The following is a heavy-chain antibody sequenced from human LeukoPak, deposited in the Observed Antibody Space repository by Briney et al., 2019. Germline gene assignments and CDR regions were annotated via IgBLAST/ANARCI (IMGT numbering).Heavy chain of an antibody. CDR3: ARNTTSYCSSTSCAPHNWFDP. J-gene: IGHJ5*02. CDR2: IYHSGST. Sequence: SETLSLTCTVSGYSISSGYYWGWIRQSPGKGLEWIGSIYHSGSTYYNPSLKSRVTISVDTSKNQFSLKLSSVTAADTAVYYCARNTTSYCSSTSCAPHNWFDPWGQGTLVTVSS. CDR1: GYSISSGYY. V-gene: IGHV4-38-2*02. D-gene: IGHD2-2*01.